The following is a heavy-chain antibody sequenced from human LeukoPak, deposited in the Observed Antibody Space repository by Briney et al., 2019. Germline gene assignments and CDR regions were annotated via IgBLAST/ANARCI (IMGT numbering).Heavy chain of an antibody. J-gene: IGHJ4*02. Sequence: GGSLRLSCAASGFIFRNYAMHWLRQAAGKGLEWVAVVSYEGGDLYYADSVEGRFTISRDNSKNTLYLQMNSLRAEDTAVYYCARVGGLTGDFDYWGQGTLVTVSS. CDR1: GFIFRNYA. CDR3: ARVGGLTGDFDY. D-gene: IGHD7-27*01. V-gene: IGHV3-30-3*01. CDR2: VSYEGGDL.